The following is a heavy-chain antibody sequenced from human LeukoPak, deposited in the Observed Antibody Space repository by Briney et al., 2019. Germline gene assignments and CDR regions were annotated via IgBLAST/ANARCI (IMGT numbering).Heavy chain of an antibody. CDR3: ARDLTIFGVVTNANWFDP. CDR2: ISSSGSTI. J-gene: IGHJ5*02. Sequence: GGSLRLSCAASGFTFSSYEMNWVRQAPGKGLEWVSYISSSGSTIYYADSVKGRFTISRDNAKNSLYLQMNSLRAEDTALYYCARDLTIFGVVTNANWFDPWGQGTLVTVSS. D-gene: IGHD3-3*01. V-gene: IGHV3-48*03. CDR1: GFTFSSYE.